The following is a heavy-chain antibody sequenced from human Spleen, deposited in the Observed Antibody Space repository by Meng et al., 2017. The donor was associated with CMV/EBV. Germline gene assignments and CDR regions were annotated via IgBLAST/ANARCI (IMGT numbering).Heavy chain of an antibody. CDR1: GGTFRSYA. CDR2: IIPIFGTA. V-gene: IGHV1-69*05. D-gene: IGHD2-2*02. CDR3: ARADIVVVPAAIVLTD. Sequence: SGGTFRSYAISWVRQAPGQGLEWMGGIIPIFGTANYAQKFQGRVTITTDESTSTAYMELSSLRSEDTAVYYCARADIVVVPAAIVLTDWGQGTLVTVS. J-gene: IGHJ4*02.